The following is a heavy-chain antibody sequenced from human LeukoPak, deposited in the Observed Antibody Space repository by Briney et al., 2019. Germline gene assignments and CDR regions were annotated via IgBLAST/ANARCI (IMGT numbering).Heavy chain of an antibody. J-gene: IGHJ4*02. CDR3: ATETWND. D-gene: IGHD1-1*01. Sequence: GESLRLSCAASVFAVSSYYMSWVRQAPGKGLEWVSAIFRDGSTSHADSVKGRFTISRDNSRNTVYLQMNSLRAEDTAVYYCATETWNDWGQGTLVTVSS. CDR1: VFAVSSYY. CDR2: IFRDGST. V-gene: IGHV3-53*01.